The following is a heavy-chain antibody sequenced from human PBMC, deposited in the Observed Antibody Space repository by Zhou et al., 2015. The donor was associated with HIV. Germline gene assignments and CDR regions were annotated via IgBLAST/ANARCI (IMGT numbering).Heavy chain of an antibody. CDR3: AKVPRTPKMVPANLPGAEYFQN. CDR1: GFIFSSYT. V-gene: IGHV3-23*04. J-gene: IGHJ1*01. D-gene: IGHD2-15*01. Sequence: VQLVESGGGVVQPGRSLRLSCAASGFIFSSYTMNWVRQAPGKGLEWVAGVSGGGSTTSYADSVKGRFTVSRDNSKDMALLQMDNLRVEDTATYYCAKVPRTPKMVPANLPGAEYFQNWGRGARVFVSS. CDR2: VSGGGSTT.